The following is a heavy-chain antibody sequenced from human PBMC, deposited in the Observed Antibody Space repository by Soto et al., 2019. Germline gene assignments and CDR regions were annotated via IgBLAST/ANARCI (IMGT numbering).Heavy chain of an antibody. CDR2: ISGSGGST. CDR1: GFTFSSYA. D-gene: IGHD6-13*01. J-gene: IGHJ5*02. CDR3: AKDPYSSSWHNWFDP. V-gene: IGHV3-23*01. Sequence: PGGSLRLSCAASGFTFSSYAMSWVRQAPGKGLEWVSAISGSGGSTYYADSVKGRFTISRDNSKNTLYLQMNSLRAEDTAVYYCAKDPYSSSWHNWFDPWGQGTLVTVSS.